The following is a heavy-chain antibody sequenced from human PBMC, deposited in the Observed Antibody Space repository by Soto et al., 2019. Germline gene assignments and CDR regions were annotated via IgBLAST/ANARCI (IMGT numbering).Heavy chain of an antibody. CDR2: INPSGGST. D-gene: IGHD3-10*01. V-gene: IGHV1-46*03. CDR1: GYTLTSYY. CDR3: GISVLSIVRWNYYLDV. J-gene: IGHJ6*03. Sequence: ASVKVSCKASGYTLTSYYMHWVRQAPGQGLEWMGIINPSGGSTSYAQKFQGRVTMTRDTSTSTVYMELSSLRYEETGGDYCGISVLSIVRWNYYLDVWGKGTTVPVSS.